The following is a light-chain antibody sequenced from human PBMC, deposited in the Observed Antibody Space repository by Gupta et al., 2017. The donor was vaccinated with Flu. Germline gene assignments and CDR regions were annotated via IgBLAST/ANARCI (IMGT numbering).Light chain of an antibody. Sequence: DIQMTQSPSTLPASVGDRVTITCRASQTISTWLAWYQQKPGKAPNLLIYKASTLESGVPSRFSGSGSGAEFILTISSLQPDDFATYYCQHYNTYPWTFGQGTKVEIK. CDR2: KAS. V-gene: IGKV1-5*03. CDR1: QTISTW. CDR3: QHYNTYPWT. J-gene: IGKJ1*01.